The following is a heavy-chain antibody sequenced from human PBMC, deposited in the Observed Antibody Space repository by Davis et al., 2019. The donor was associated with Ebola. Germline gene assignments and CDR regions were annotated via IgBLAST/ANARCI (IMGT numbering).Heavy chain of an antibody. D-gene: IGHD4-11*01. V-gene: IGHV3-11*01. Sequence: GGSLRLSCAASGFTFSAYYMSWIRQAPGQGLEWVSYISSSGSTIYYADSVKGRFTISRDNAKNSLYLQMNSLRAEDTAVYYCARVEYSNYGAYFDYWGQGTLVTVSS. CDR3: ARVEYSNYGAYFDY. J-gene: IGHJ4*02. CDR2: ISSSGSTI. CDR1: GFTFSAYY.